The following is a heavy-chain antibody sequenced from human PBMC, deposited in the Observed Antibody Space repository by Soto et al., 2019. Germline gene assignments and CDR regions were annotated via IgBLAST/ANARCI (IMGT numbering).Heavy chain of an antibody. CDR3: ARDRSNSPDYFDY. D-gene: IGHD6-6*01. V-gene: IGHV4-30-4*01. CDR1: GGSISSDDYY. CDR2: IYHSGRT. Sequence: SETLSLTCTVSGGSISSDDYYWTCIRQPPGKGLEWIGYIYHSGRTSYNPSLDSRITISMDTSKNLFSLKLSSVSAADTAVYYCARDRSNSPDYFDYWGQGALVTVSS. J-gene: IGHJ4*02.